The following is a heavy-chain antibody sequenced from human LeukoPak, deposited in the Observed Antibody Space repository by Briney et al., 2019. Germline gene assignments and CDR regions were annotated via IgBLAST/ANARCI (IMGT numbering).Heavy chain of an antibody. CDR2: IYYSGST. CDR1: GGSISSSNW. CDR3: ARTDYYYYGMDV. J-gene: IGHJ6*02. Sequence: SETLSLTCAVSGGSISSSNWWSWVRQPPGKGLEWIGSIYYSGSTYYNPSLKSRVTISVDTSKNQFSLKLSSVTAADTAVYYCARTDYYYYGMDVWGQGTTVTVSS. D-gene: IGHD2-21*02. V-gene: IGHV4-39*01.